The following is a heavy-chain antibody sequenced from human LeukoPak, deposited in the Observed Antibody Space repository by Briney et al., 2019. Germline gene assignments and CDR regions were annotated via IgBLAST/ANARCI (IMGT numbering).Heavy chain of an antibody. CDR1: GGSISSYY. CDR3: ARDGSGWYGAKDY. D-gene: IGHD6-19*01. V-gene: IGHV4-59*12. J-gene: IGHJ4*02. CDR2: IYYSGST. Sequence: SETLSLTCTVSGGSISSYYWSWIRQPPGKGLEWIGYIYYSGSTNYNPSLKSRVTISVDTSKNQLSLKLSSVTAADTAVYYCARDGSGWYGAKDYWGQGTLVTVSS.